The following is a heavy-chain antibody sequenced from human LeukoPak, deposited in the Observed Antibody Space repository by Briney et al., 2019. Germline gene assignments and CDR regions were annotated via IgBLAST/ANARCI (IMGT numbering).Heavy chain of an antibody. CDR3: ARVSGYSYGGNDY. J-gene: IGHJ4*02. D-gene: IGHD5-18*01. CDR2: INHSGST. CDR1: GAPFSGYY. Sequence: PSETLSLTCAVYGAPFSGYYWNWIRQPPGKGLEWIGEINHSGSTYYNPSLKSRVTISVDTSKNQFSLKLNSVTAADTAVYYCARVSGYSYGGNDYWGQGTLVTVSS. V-gene: IGHV4-34*01.